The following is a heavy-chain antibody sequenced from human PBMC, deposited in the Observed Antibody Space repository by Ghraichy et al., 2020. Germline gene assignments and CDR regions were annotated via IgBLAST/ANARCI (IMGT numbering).Heavy chain of an antibody. CDR3: ARGVECSSTSCYSYNWFDP. CDR1: GFTFSSYE. V-gene: IGHV3-48*03. Sequence: GGSLRLSCAASGFTFSSYEMNWVRQAPGKGLEWVSYISSSGSTIYYADSVKGRFTISRDNAKNSLYLQMNSLRAEDTAVYYCARGVECSSTSCYSYNWFDPWGQGTLVTVSS. D-gene: IGHD2-2*01. CDR2: ISSSGSTI. J-gene: IGHJ5*02.